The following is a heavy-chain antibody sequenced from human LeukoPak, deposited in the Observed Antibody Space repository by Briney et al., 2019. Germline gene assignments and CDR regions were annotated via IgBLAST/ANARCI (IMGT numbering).Heavy chain of an antibody. CDR2: RIPILGTT. J-gene: IGHJ1*01. Sequence: SVKVSCKASGGSFSSYDISWVRQAPGQGLEWMGGRIPILGTTNLAQKFQGRLTITADESTSTAYMELNGLRVDDTAVYYCAREGPVGTDGFWGQGTLVTVSS. CDR3: AREGPVGTDGF. D-gene: IGHD5-24*01. V-gene: IGHV1-69*13. CDR1: GGSFSSYD.